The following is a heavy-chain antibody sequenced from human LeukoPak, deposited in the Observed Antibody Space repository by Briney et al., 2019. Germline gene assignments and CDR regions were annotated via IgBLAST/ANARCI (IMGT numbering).Heavy chain of an antibody. V-gene: IGHV1-18*01. CDR3: ARDSTVVVTTQDY. D-gene: IGHD3-22*01. CDR2: ISANNGKT. J-gene: IGHJ4*02. CDR1: GYTFTSYG. Sequence: ASVKVSCKASGYTFTSYGISWVRPAPGQGLEWMGWISANNGKTTYAQRLQGRVTMTTDTSTSTAYMELRSLRSDDTAVYYCARDSTVVVTTQDYWGQGTLVTVSS.